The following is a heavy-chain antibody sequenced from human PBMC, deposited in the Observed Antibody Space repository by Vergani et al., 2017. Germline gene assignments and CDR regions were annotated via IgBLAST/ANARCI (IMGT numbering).Heavy chain of an antibody. CDR3: AKVGRSEVAGTFGAFDI. CDR1: GFDFSQAW. D-gene: IGHD6-19*01. Sequence: EVQLLESGGGLVKPGGSLRLSCQVSGFDFSQAWMNWVRQSPGKGLEWVSTLSASDRRTHYADSVKGRFTISRDSSKNTLFLHMNSLRPEDTAVYYCAKVGRSEVAGTFGAFDIWGQGTLVTVSS. CDR2: LSASDRRT. J-gene: IGHJ3*02. V-gene: IGHV3-23*01.